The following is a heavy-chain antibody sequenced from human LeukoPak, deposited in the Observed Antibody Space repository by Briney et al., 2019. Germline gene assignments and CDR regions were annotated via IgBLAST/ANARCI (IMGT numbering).Heavy chain of an antibody. CDR2: INHSGST. CDR3: ARLYVLLTDAFDI. J-gene: IGHJ3*02. V-gene: IGHV4-34*01. D-gene: IGHD3-10*01. CDR1: GGSFSGYY. Sequence: SETLSLTCAVYGGSFSGYYWSWIRQPPGKGLEWIGEINHSGSTNYNPSLKSRVTISVDTSKNQFSLKLSSVPAADTAVYYRARLYVLLTDAFDIWGQGTMVTVSS.